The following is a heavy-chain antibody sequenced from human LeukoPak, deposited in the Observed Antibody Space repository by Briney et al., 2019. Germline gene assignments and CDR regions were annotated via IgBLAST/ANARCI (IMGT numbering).Heavy chain of an antibody. CDR3: ARVNTLGVPSP. CDR2: IYHSGSF. Sequence: SETLSLTCAVSGGSIRSNNWWSWVRQSPEKGLEWIVEIYHSGSFNRNPSHQSRVTMSVDTSKNQFSLKLSSVTAADTAVYYCARVNTLGVPSPWGQGTLVTVSS. CDR1: GGSIRSNNW. J-gene: IGHJ5*02. D-gene: IGHD3-16*01. V-gene: IGHV4/OR15-8*01.